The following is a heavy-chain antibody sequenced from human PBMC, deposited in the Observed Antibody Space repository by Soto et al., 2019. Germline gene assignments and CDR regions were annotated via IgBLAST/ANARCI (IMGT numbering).Heavy chain of an antibody. CDR3: ARHTPAISISDH. Sequence: SETLSLTCTVSGGSISTYYWSWIRQPPGKGLEWIGSIYYSGSTYYNPSLKSRVTISVDTSKNQYSLKLSSVTAADTAVYYCARHTPAISISDHWGQGTLVTVSS. D-gene: IGHD2-15*01. CDR1: GGSISTYY. CDR2: IYYSGST. V-gene: IGHV4-39*01. J-gene: IGHJ4*02.